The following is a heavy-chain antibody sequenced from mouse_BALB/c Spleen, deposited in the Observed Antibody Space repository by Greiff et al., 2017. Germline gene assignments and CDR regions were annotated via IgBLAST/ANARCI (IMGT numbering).Heavy chain of an antibody. Sequence: VQLQQSGPELVRPGVSVKISCKGSSYTFTDYAMHWVKQSLAKSLEWIGVISTYYGNTNYNQKFKGKATMTVDKSSSTAYMELARLTSEDSAVYYCARQLGPRDYAMDYWGQGTSVTVSS. CDR3: ARQLGPRDYAMDY. V-gene: IGHV1-67*01. CDR2: ISTYYGNT. J-gene: IGHJ4*01. D-gene: IGHD3-1*01. CDR1: SYTFTDYA.